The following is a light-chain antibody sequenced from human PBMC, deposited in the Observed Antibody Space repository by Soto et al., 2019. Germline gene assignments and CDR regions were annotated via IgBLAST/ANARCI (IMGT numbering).Light chain of an antibody. J-gene: IGKJ2*01. CDR3: QQYGSSPYT. V-gene: IGKV3-20*01. Sequence: EIVLTQSPGTLPLSPGERATLSCRASQSVSSSSLAWYQQKPGQAPRLLIYGASSRATGIPDRFSGSGSGTHFTLTISRLEPEDFAVYYCQQYGSSPYTFGQGTKLEIK. CDR2: GAS. CDR1: QSVSSSS.